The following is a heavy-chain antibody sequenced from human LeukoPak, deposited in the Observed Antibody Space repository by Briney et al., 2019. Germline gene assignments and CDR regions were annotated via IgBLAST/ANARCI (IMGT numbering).Heavy chain of an antibody. CDR3: ARTIWFGELFPFDY. Sequence: PGGSLRLSCAASGFTFSSYAMSWVRQAPGKGLEWVSAISGSGGSTYYADSVKGRFTISRDNSKNTLYLQMNSLRAEDTAVYYCARTIWFGELFPFDYWGQGTLVTVSS. V-gene: IGHV3-23*01. CDR2: ISGSGGST. CDR1: GFTFSSYA. D-gene: IGHD3-10*01. J-gene: IGHJ4*02.